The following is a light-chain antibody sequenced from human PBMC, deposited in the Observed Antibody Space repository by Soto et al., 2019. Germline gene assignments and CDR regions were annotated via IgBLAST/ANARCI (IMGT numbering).Light chain of an antibody. Sequence: QSVLIQPPSASGTPGQRVTISCSGSSSNIGSNTVNWFQQVPGMAPRLLIFANNQRPSGVPDRFSGSKSLTSASLAISGLQSEDEADYYCSTWDDTQKHVLFGGGTKLTVL. CDR3: STWDDTQKHVL. V-gene: IGLV1-44*01. CDR1: SSNIGSNT. CDR2: ANN. J-gene: IGLJ2*01.